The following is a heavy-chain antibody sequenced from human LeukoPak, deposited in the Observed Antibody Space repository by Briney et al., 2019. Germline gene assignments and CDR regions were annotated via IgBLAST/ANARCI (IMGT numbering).Heavy chain of an antibody. CDR1: GFTFSSYA. J-gene: IGHJ3*02. CDR2: ISGSGGST. CDR3: AKSLFGAFDI. V-gene: IGHV3-23*01. Sequence: GGSLRLSCAASGFTFSSYAMSWVRQAPGKGLEWVSGISGSGGSTKYADSVKGRFTISRDNSKNTLYLQMNSLRAEDTAVYYCAKSLFGAFDIWGQGTMVTVSS. D-gene: IGHD3-10*01.